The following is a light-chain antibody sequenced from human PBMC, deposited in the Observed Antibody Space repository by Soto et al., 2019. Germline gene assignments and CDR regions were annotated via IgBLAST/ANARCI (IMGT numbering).Light chain of an antibody. J-gene: IGKJ4*01. Sequence: EIVMTQSPATLSVSPGERATLSCRASQFMSNTLAWYQQKPGQPPRLLIYGVSTRATGIPARFSGSGSGTEFTLSISSLQSEDSAVYYCQQYNKWPSLTFGGGTKVEIK. CDR1: QFMSNT. CDR2: GVS. V-gene: IGKV3-15*01. CDR3: QQYNKWPSLT.